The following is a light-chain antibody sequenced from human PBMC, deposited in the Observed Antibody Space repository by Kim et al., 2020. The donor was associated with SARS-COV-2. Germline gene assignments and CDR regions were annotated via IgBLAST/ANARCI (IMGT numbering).Light chain of an antibody. CDR1: QSISSW. V-gene: IGKV1-5*01. J-gene: IGKJ5*01. Sequence: ASVGDRVTITCRASQSISSWLAWYQQKPGKAPKLLIYDASSLESGVPSRFSGSGSGTEFTLTISSLQPDDFATYYCQQYNSFPITFGQGTRLEIK. CDR2: DAS. CDR3: QQYNSFPIT.